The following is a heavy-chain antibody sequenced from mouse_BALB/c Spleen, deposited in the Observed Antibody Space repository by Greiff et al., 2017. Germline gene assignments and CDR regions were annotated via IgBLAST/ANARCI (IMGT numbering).Heavy chain of an antibody. J-gene: IGHJ4*01. CDR3: ARKGGYSLYYAMDN. CDR2: IWSGGST. CDR1: GFSLTSYG. Sequence: QVQLKESGPGLVQPSQSLSITCTVSGFSLTSYGVHWVRQSPGKGLEWLGVIWSGGSTDYNAAFISRLSISKDNSKSQVFFKMNSLQADDTAIYYWARKGGYSLYYAMDNWGQGTSVTVSS. D-gene: IGHD2-3*01. V-gene: IGHV2-4-1*01.